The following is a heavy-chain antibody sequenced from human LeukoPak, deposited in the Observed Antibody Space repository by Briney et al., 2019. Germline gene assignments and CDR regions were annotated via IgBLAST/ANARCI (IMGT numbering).Heavy chain of an antibody. CDR1: GFTFDDYA. D-gene: IGHD4-17*01. V-gene: IGHV3-9*01. Sequence: GRSLRLSCAASGFTFDDYAMHWVRQAPGKGLEWVSGISWNSGSIGYADSVKGRFTITRDNAKNSLYLQMNSLRAEDTALYYCAKDIFTVTTYLDYWGQGTLVTVSS. CDR3: AKDIFTVTTYLDY. J-gene: IGHJ4*02. CDR2: ISWNSGSI.